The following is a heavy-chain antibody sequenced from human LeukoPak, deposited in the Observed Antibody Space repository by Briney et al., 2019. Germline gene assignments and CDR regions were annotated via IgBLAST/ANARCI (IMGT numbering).Heavy chain of an antibody. V-gene: IGHV3-33*06. J-gene: IGHJ4*02. D-gene: IGHD3-22*01. CDR1: RFTFSSYV. CDR3: AKARATYLYDTSGYSALDY. Sequence: GGSLRLSCAASRFTFSSYVMHWVRQAPREGLEWVALIWYDGDNKYYSDSVKGRFTISRDNSKNTLYLQMNSLRAEDTAVYYCAKARATYLYDTSGYSALDYWGQGTLVTVSS. CDR2: IWYDGDNK.